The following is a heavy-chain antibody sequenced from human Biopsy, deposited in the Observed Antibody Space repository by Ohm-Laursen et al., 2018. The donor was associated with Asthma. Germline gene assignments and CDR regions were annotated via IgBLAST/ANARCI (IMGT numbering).Heavy chain of an antibody. CDR3: AREGGDYLSGYYYYYGMDV. CDR1: GFSFSTYA. J-gene: IGHJ6*02. Sequence: GSLRLSCSASGFSFSTYAMSWVRQAPGKGLEWVASVSSSGGARDYADSVRGRFTISRDNSNTVYLQMNSLRAEDTAVYYCAREGGDYLSGYYYYYGMDVWGQGTTVTVSS. D-gene: IGHD4-17*01. CDR2: VSSSGGAR. V-gene: IGHV3-23*01.